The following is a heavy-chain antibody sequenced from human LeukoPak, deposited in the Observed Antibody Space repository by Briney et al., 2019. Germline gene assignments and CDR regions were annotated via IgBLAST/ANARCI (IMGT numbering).Heavy chain of an antibody. CDR2: IRYDGSNK. CDR1: GFAFSSYG. V-gene: IGHV3-30*02. CDR3: ATGRFGESQNDY. D-gene: IGHD3-10*01. J-gene: IGHJ4*02. Sequence: GGSLRLSCAASGFAFSSYGMHWVRQAPGKGLEWVAFIRYDGSNKYYADSVKGRFTISRDNSKNTVYLQLNSLKVEDTAVYFCATGRFGESQNDYWGQGTLVTVSS.